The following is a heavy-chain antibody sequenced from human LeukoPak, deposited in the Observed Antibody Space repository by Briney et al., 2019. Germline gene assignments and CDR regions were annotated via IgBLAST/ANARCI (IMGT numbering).Heavy chain of an antibody. J-gene: IGHJ6*02. CDR2: SSAYNGNT. D-gene: IGHD3-9*01. Sequence: GASVKVSCTASGYTFTSNGISWVRKAPGQGLEWMGCSSAYNGNTNYAQKLQGRVTMTTVNSTSTAYMELRSPITDDTAVHSCARLSVLRYFDWLLSDYGMDGWGQGTTVTVSS. CDR1: GYTFTSNG. CDR3: ARLSVLRYFDWLLSDYGMDG. V-gene: IGHV1-18*01.